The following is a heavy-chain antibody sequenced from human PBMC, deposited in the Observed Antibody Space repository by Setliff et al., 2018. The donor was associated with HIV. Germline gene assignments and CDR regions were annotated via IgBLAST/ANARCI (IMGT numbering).Heavy chain of an antibody. V-gene: IGHV1-8*01. Sequence: ASVKVSCKASGYAFNSYTLNWVRQATGRGLEWMGWINPNSDNTAYAQKFQGRLTMTRNTSTGTVYVELSSLRSEDTAVYYCARIGRTPYYYYYMDVWCKGTTLTVSS. J-gene: IGHJ6*03. CDR1: GYAFNSYT. D-gene: IGHD2-15*01. CDR2: INPNSDNT. CDR3: ARIGRTPYYYYYMDV.